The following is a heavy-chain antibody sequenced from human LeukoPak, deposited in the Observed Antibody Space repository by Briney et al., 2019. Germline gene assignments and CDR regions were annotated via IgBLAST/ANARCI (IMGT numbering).Heavy chain of an antibody. CDR2: INHSGST. CDR3: ARGSDEVGRKNFDY. J-gene: IGHJ4*02. D-gene: IGHD1-26*01. Sequence: SETLSLTCAVYGGSFSGYYWSWIRQPPGKGLEWIGEINHSGSTNYNPSPKSRVTISVDTSKNQFSLKLSSVTAADTAVYYCARGSDEVGRKNFDYWGQGTLVTVSS. CDR1: GGSFSGYY. V-gene: IGHV4-34*01.